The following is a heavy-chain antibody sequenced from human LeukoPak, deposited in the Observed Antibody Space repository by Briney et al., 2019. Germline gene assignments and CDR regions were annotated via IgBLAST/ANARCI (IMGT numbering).Heavy chain of an antibody. CDR2: IYYSGST. V-gene: IGHV4-59*01. J-gene: IGHJ1*01. Sequence: SETLSLNCTVSGGSISSYYWSWIRQPPGKGLEWIGYIYYSGSTNHNPSLKSRVTISVDTSKNQFSLKLGSVTAADTAVYYCARGRGDLKYFQHWRQGTLVTVSS. CDR3: ARGRGDLKYFQH. CDR1: GGSISSYY. D-gene: IGHD4-17*01.